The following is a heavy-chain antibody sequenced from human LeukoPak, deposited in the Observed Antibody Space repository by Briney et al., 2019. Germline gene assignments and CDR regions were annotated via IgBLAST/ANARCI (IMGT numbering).Heavy chain of an antibody. D-gene: IGHD3-22*01. J-gene: IGHJ4*02. Sequence: PSETLSLTCAVYGGSFSGYYWSWIRQPPGKGLEWIEEINHSGSTNYNPSLESRVTISVDTSKNQFSLKLSSVTAADTAVYYCARGLRADYYDSSGPDYWGQGTLVTVSS. CDR3: ARGLRADYYDSSGPDY. CDR1: GGSFSGYY. CDR2: INHSGST. V-gene: IGHV4-34*01.